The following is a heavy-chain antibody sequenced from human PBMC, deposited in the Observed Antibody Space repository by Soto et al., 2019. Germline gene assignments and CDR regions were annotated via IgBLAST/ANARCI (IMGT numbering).Heavy chain of an antibody. Sequence: QVQLVQSGAEVKKPGSSVKVSCKASGGTFSSYAISWVRQAPGQGLEWMGGIIPIFGTANYAQKFQGRVTITADESTSTAYMEMSSLRSEDTAVYYCARGEAIVVVPAAIYYYYGMDVLGQGTTVTFSS. CDR2: IIPIFGTA. V-gene: IGHV1-69*01. J-gene: IGHJ6*02. CDR3: ARGEAIVVVPAAIYYYYGMDV. CDR1: GGTFSSYA. D-gene: IGHD2-2*01.